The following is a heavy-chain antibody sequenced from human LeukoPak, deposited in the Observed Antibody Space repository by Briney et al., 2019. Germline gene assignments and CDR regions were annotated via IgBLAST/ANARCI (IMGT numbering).Heavy chain of an antibody. V-gene: IGHV1-8*03. D-gene: IGHD6-6*01. J-gene: IGHJ4*02. CDR3: ARDLSSSSYLDY. CDR1: GYTFTSYD. Sequence: ASVKVSCKASGYTFTSYDINWVRQATGQGLEWMGWMNPNSGNTGYAQKFQGRVTITRNTSISTAYMELSSLRSEDTAVYYCARDLSSSSYLDYWGQGTLVTVSS. CDR2: MNPNSGNT.